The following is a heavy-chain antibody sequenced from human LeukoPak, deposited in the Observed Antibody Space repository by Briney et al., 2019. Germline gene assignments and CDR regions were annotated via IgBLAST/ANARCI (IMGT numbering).Heavy chain of an antibody. CDR3: ARGPGYCSSTSCYYRDSVDY. D-gene: IGHD2-2*01. CDR1: GGSFSGYY. Sequence: SETLSLTCAVYGGSFSGYYWSWIRQPPGKGLEWIGEINHSGSTNYNPSLKSRVTISVDTSKNQFSLKLSSVTAADTAVYYCARGPGYCSSTSCYYRDSVDYWGQGTLVTVSS. J-gene: IGHJ4*02. CDR2: INHSGST. V-gene: IGHV4-34*01.